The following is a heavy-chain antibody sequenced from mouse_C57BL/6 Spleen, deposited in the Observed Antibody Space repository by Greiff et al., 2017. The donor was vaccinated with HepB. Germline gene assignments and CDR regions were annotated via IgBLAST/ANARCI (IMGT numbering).Heavy chain of an antibody. J-gene: IGHJ4*01. CDR2: INPNYGTT. V-gene: IGHV1-39*01. Sequence: VHVKQSGPELVKPGASVKISCKASGYSFTDYNMNWVKQSNGKSLEWIGVINPNYGTTSYNQKFKGKATLTVDQSSSTAYMQLNSLTSEDSAVYYWARRRDDGGEDYAMDYWGQGTAVTVSS. CDR3: ARRRDDGGEDYAMDY. D-gene: IGHD1-2*01. CDR1: GYSFTDYN.